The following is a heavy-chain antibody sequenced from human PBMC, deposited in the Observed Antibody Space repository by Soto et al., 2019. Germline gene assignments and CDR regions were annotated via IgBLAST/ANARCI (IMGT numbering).Heavy chain of an antibody. CDR2: ISPSGDSP. CDR1: GFTFRNYA. V-gene: IGHV3-23*01. J-gene: IGHJ4*02. D-gene: IGHD1-26*01. Sequence: GGSLRLSCTASGFTFRNYAMSWVRQAPGKGLEWVARISPSGDSPAYADFVEGRFTVSRDNSKNTLSLLMNSLRADDSAVYYCTVRGHFSVSGATTTLDSWGQGP. CDR3: TVRGHFSVSGATTTLDS.